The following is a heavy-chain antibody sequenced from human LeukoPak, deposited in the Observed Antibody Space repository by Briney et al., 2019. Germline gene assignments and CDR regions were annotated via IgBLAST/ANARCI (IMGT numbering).Heavy chain of an antibody. CDR3: ARHHTVKQQLPEFDY. J-gene: IGHJ4*02. Sequence: KSSETLSLTCTVSGGSISSGGYYWSWIRQPPGKGLEWIGYIYHSGSTYYNPSLKSRVTISVDTSKNQFSLKLSSVTAADTAVYYCARHHTVKQQLPEFDYWGQGTLVTVSS. V-gene: IGHV4-30-2*05. D-gene: IGHD6-13*01. CDR1: GGSISSGGYY. CDR2: IYHSGST.